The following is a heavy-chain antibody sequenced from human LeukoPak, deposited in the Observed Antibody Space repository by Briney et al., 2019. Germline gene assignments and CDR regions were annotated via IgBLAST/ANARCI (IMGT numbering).Heavy chain of an antibody. D-gene: IGHD3-3*01. CDR3: ALGTSDFWSGLADY. CDR1: GYSISSGYY. CDR2: IYTSGST. V-gene: IGHV4-38-2*02. Sequence: SETLSLTCTVSGYSISSGYYWGWIRQPPGKGLEWIGYIYTSGSTNYNPSLKSRVTISVDTSKNQFSLKLSSVTAADTAVYYCALGTSDFWSGLADYWGQGTLVTVSS. J-gene: IGHJ4*02.